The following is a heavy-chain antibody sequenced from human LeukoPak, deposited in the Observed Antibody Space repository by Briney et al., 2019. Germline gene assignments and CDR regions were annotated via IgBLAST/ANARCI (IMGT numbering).Heavy chain of an antibody. V-gene: IGHV3-23*01. CDR1: GFTFSSYA. CDR3: AKSPTTVIDLSDY. CDR2: ISGSGGSA. J-gene: IGHJ4*02. D-gene: IGHD4-17*01. Sequence: SGGSLRLSCAASGFTFSSYAMSWVRQAPGKGLEWVSAISGSGGSAYYADSVKGRFTISRDNSKNTLYLQMNSLRAEDTAVYYCAKSPTTVIDLSDYWGQGTLVTVSS.